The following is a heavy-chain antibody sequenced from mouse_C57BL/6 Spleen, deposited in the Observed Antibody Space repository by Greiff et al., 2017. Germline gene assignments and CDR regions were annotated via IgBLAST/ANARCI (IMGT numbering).Heavy chain of an antibody. CDR2: IYPRSGNT. V-gene: IGHV1-81*01. CDR3: ARRYYDYDSYYAMDY. Sequence: QVQLQQSGAELARPGASVKLSCKASGYTFTSYGISWVKQRTGQGLEWIGEIYPRSGNTYYNEKFKGKATLTADKSSSTAYMELRSLTSEDSAVYFCARRYYDYDSYYAMDYWGQGTSVTVSS. CDR1: GYTFTSYG. J-gene: IGHJ4*01. D-gene: IGHD2-4*01.